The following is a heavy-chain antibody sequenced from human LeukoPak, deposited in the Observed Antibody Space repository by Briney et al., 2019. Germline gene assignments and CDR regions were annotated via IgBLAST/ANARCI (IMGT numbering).Heavy chain of an antibody. V-gene: IGHV1-2*02. CDR1: GYTFTGYY. CDR3: ARDHMAAAGTDLVYYYYYMDV. CDR2: INPNSGGT. J-gene: IGHJ6*03. D-gene: IGHD6-13*01. Sequence: ASVTVSCKASGYTFTGYYMHWVRQAPGQGLEWMGWINPNSGGTNYAQKFQGRVTMTRDTSISTAYMELSRLRSDDTAVYCCARDHMAAAGTDLVYYYYYMDVWGKGTTVTISS.